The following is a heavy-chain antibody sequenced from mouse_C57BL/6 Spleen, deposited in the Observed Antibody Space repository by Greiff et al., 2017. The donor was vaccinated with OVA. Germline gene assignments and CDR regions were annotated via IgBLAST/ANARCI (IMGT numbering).Heavy chain of an antibody. CDR1: GYTFTDYN. J-gene: IGHJ1*03. CDR2: INPNNGGT. D-gene: IGHD4-1*01. V-gene: IGHV1-22*01. CDR3: ARGAGDWDVGWYCDV. Sequence: VQLQQSGPELVKPGASVKMSCKASGYTFTDYNMHWVKQSHGKSLEWIGYINPNNGGTSYNQKFKGKATLTVNKSSSTAYMELRSLTSEDTAVYYSARGAGDWDVGWYCDVWGTGTTVTVSS.